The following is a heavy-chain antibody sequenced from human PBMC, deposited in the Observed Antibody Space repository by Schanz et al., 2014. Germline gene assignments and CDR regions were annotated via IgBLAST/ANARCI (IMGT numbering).Heavy chain of an antibody. V-gene: IGHV4-31*03. Sequence: QVQLQESGPGLVKPSQTLSLTCTVSGASISSGGYYWDWIRLLPGKGLEWIGYVYYSGNTYYNPSLKSRVTISVDTSKTQVSLKLRSVTPADTAVYYCARDPWVGEKDAFDFWGQGTMVIVSS. CDR3: ARDPWVGEKDAFDF. CDR2: VYYSGNT. J-gene: IGHJ3*01. CDR1: GASISSGGYY. D-gene: IGHD3-10*01.